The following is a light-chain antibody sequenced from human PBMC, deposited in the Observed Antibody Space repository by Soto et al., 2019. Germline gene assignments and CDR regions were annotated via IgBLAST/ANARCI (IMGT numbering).Light chain of an antibody. J-gene: IGLJ1*01. Sequence: QSVLTQPPSASGTPGQRVSISCSGSSSNIGSNSVQWYQQLPGTAPNLLIYADNQRPSGVPDRFSGSKSGTSASLAITGLQSGDEADYYCAAWDDSLNGFVFGTGTKVTVL. V-gene: IGLV1-44*01. CDR1: SSNIGSNS. CDR2: ADN. CDR3: AAWDDSLNGFV.